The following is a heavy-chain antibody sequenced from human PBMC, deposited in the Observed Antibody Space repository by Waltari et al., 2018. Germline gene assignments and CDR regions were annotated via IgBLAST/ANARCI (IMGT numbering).Heavy chain of an antibody. CDR1: GFTFSSSW. Sequence: EVQLVESGGGWVQPGGSLGLSCAASGFTFSSSWMNWVRQAPGKGLEWVANINQDGSEKYHVDSVKGRFTISRDNAKNSVYLEMNSLRVEDTAVYYCAREDDYNGLSDYWGQGTLVTVSS. V-gene: IGHV3-7*01. CDR2: INQDGSEK. J-gene: IGHJ4*02. CDR3: AREDDYNGLSDY. D-gene: IGHD4-4*01.